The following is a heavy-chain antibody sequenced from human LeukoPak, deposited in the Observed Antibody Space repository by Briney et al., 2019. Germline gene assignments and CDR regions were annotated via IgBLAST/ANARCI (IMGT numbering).Heavy chain of an antibody. D-gene: IGHD1-26*01. CDR3: AREGVGVTMAH. CDR1: GDSVSSKNAA. Sequence: QTLSLTCALSGDSVSSKNAAWDWIRQSRSRGLEWLGRTYYRSKWYNDYAVPVKGRITINADTSKNQFSLQLNSVTPEDTAVYYCAREGVGVTMAHWGQGTLVTVSS. J-gene: IGHJ4*02. V-gene: IGHV6-1*01. CDR2: TYYRSKWYN.